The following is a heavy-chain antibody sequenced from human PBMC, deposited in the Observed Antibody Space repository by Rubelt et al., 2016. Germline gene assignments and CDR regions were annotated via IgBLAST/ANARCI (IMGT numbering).Heavy chain of an antibody. Sequence: QVTLRESGPALVKPTQTLTLTCTFSGFSLSTSGMCVSWIRQPPGKALEWLALIDWDDDKYYSTSLKTRLTIFKDTSKNQVVLTMTNMDPVDTATYYCARIISITGTTGYYYGMDVWGQGTTVTVSS. J-gene: IGHJ6*02. V-gene: IGHV2-70*01. CDR3: ARIISITGTTGYYYGMDV. CDR1: GFSLSTSGMC. CDR2: IDWDDDK. D-gene: IGHD1-7*01.